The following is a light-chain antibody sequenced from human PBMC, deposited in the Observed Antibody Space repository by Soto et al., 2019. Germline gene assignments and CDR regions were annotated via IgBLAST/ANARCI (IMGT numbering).Light chain of an antibody. CDR1: SSDVGGYKY. CDR2: AVS. Sequence: SALTPPPSASGSPGQSVTISCAGTSSDVGGYKYVSWYQQHPGKAPKLMIYAVSKRPSGVPDRFSGSKSGNTASLTVSGLQAEDEADYYCISYAGSSTFYVFGTGTKVTVL. J-gene: IGLJ1*01. V-gene: IGLV2-8*01. CDR3: ISYAGSSTFYV.